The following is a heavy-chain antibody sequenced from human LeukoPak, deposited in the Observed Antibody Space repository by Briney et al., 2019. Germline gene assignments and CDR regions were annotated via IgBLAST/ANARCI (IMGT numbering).Heavy chain of an antibody. CDR1: GFTFSSYG. D-gene: IGHD3-3*01. Sequence: PGGSLRLSCAASGFTFSSYGMHWVRQASGKGLEWVAFIRYDGSNKYYADSVKGRFTISRDNSKNTLYLQMNSLRAEDAAVYYCAKDYDFWSGYYSPTRGYFDYWGQGTLVTVSS. V-gene: IGHV3-30*02. CDR3: AKDYDFWSGYYSPTRGYFDY. CDR2: IRYDGSNK. J-gene: IGHJ4*02.